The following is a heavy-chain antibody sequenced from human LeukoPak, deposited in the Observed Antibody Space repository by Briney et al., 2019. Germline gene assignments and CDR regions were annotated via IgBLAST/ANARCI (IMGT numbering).Heavy chain of an antibody. D-gene: IGHD6-19*01. Sequence: PSQTLSLTCTVSGGSISSGGFYWSWIRQHPGKGLEWIGYIYYSGSTYYNPSLKSRVTISVDTSKNQFSLKLSSVTAADTAVYYCARDRGGGWYYFDYWGQGTLVTVSS. V-gene: IGHV4-31*03. CDR1: GGSISSGGFY. J-gene: IGHJ4*02. CDR3: ARDRGGGWYYFDY. CDR2: IYYSGST.